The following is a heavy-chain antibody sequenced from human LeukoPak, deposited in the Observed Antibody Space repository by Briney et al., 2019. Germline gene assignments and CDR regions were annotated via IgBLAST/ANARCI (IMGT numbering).Heavy chain of an antibody. Sequence: PGRSLRLSCAASGFTFDDYAMHWVRQAPGKGLEWVPGISWNSGSIAYADSVKGRFTISRDNAKNSLYLQMNSLRAEDTAFYYCAKDIRRRAAAGDFDCWGQGTLVTVSS. CDR3: AKDIRRRAAAGDFDC. V-gene: IGHV3-9*01. J-gene: IGHJ4*02. CDR1: GFTFDDYA. CDR2: ISWNSGSI. D-gene: IGHD6-13*01.